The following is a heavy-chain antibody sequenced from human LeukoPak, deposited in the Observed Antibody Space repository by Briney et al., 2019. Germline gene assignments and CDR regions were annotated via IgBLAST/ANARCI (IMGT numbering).Heavy chain of an antibody. V-gene: IGHV3-64D*06. CDR3: VPKGNEGY. CDR2: ISPNGDNT. CDR1: GFTFSNYG. J-gene: IGHJ4*02. Sequence: GGSLRLSCAASGFTFSNYGMHWVRQAPGKGLEYVSAISPNGDNTYYADSVRGRFSISRDNTKNTLYLQMNSLRPEDTAVYYCVPKGNEGYWGQGTLVTVSS. D-gene: IGHD1-1*01.